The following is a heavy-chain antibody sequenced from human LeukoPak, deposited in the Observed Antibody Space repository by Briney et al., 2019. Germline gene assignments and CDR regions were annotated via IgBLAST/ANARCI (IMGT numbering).Heavy chain of an antibody. J-gene: IGHJ4*02. CDR1: GFTVSSNY. CDR3: TYGSGSYKFDY. Sequence: PGGSLGLSCAASGFTVSSNYMSWVRQAPGKGLEWVSVIYSGGSTYYADSVKGRFTISRDNSKNTLYLQMNSLRAEDTAVYYCTYGSGSYKFDYWGQGTLVTVSS. V-gene: IGHV3-53*01. CDR2: IYSGGST. D-gene: IGHD3-10*01.